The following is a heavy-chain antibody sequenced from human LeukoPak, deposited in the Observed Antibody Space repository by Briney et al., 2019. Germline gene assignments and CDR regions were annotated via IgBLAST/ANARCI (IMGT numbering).Heavy chain of an antibody. CDR2: ITFSGTA. CDR1: GASVTDESSY. D-gene: IGHD3-16*02. V-gene: IGHV4-39*01. CDR3: AMAPSYRRYSFHS. J-gene: IGHJ4*02. Sequence: SETLSLTCSVSGASVTDESSYWGWLRQTPGKGLEWIAGITFSGTAHYNPSLRGQVTISLDTSSNQFFLKLTFVTAADTGLYFCAMAPSYRRYSFHSWCQGTMFTVSS.